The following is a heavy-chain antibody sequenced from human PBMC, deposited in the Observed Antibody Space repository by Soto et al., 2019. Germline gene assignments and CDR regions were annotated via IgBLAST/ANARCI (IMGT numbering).Heavy chain of an antibody. Sequence: QVQLQESGPGLVKPSQTLSLTCSVSGASIRSGGYYWSWIRQTPGKGREWIGYIYYSGGTYFNPSLRSRVTMSVDTSANQFSLKLSSVTAADTAVYHCARGGPGDGYFDLWGRGTLVAVSS. D-gene: IGHD3-10*01. CDR3: ARGGPGDGYFDL. CDR1: GASIRSGGYY. CDR2: IYYSGGT. V-gene: IGHV4-31*03. J-gene: IGHJ2*01.